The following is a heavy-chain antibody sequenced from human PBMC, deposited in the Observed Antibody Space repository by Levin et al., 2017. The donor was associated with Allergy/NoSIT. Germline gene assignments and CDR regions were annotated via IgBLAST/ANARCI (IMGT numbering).Heavy chain of an antibody. D-gene: IGHD2/OR15-2a*01. CDR3: ARSTTVRDYYYGRDV. CDR2: IYYSGST. Sequence: SETLSLTCTVSGGSISSYYWSWIRQPPGKGLEWIGYIYYSGSTNYNPSLKSRVTISVDTSKNQFSLKLSSVTAADTAVYYCARSTTVRDYYYGRDVWGQGTTVTVSS. V-gene: IGHV4-59*01. J-gene: IGHJ6*02. CDR1: GGSISSYY.